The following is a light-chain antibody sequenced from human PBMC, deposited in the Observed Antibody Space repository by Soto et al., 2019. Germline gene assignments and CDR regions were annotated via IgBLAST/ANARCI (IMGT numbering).Light chain of an antibody. Sequence: EIVLTQSPGTLSLSPEERATLSCRASQSVSSDYLAWYQQKPGQAPRLLIYGASSRATGIPDRFSGSGSGTDFTLTISRLEPEDFAVYYCQQSGSSPLFTFGPGTKVDI. CDR2: GAS. CDR1: QSVSSDY. V-gene: IGKV3-20*01. J-gene: IGKJ3*01. CDR3: QQSGSSPLFT.